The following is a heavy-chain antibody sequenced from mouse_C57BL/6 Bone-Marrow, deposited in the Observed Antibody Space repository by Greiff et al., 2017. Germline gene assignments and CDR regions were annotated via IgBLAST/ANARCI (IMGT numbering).Heavy chain of an antibody. CDR3: ARSGWLRRRFAY. V-gene: IGHV1-42*01. CDR1: GYSFTGYY. Sequence: EVQLQQSGPELVKPGASVKISCKASGYSFTGYYMNWVKQSPEKSLEWIGEINPSTGGTTYNQKFKAKATLTVDKSSSTAYMQLKSLTSEDSAVYYCARSGWLRRRFAYWGQGTLVTVSA. J-gene: IGHJ3*01. D-gene: IGHD2-2*01. CDR2: INPSTGGT.